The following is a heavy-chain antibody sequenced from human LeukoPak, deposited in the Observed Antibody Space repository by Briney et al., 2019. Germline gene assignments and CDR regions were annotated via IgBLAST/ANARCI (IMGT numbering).Heavy chain of an antibody. CDR3: ARERGYYDILTGQDAFDI. D-gene: IGHD3-9*01. J-gene: IGHJ3*02. CDR2: IIPIFGTA. V-gene: IGHV1-69*13. CDR1: GGTFSSYA. Sequence: GASVKVSCKASGGTFSSYAISWVRQAPGQGLEWMGGIIPIFGTANYAQKFQGRVTITADESTGTAYMELSSLRSEDTAVYYCARERGYYDILTGQDAFDIWGQGTMVTVFS.